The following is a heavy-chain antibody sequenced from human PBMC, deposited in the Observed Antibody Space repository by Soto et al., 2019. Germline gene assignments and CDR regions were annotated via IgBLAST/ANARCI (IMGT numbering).Heavy chain of an antibody. CDR3: ATLPQYYYHSSDTHFDF. CDR2: INAGNGNR. V-gene: IGHV1-3*01. CDR1: GYTFTSYA. J-gene: IGHJ4*02. D-gene: IGHD3-22*01. Sequence: ASVKVSCKASGYTFTSYAMHWVRQAPGQRLEWMGWINAGNGNRKYSQKFQGRVTMTRDTSASTAYMELSSLRSEDTAVYYCATLPQYYYHSSDTHFDFWGQGTLVTVSS.